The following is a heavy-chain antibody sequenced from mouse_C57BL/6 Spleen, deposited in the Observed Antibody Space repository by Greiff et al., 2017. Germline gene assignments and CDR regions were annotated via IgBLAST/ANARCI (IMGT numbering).Heavy chain of an antibody. CDR2: IRNKANGYTT. CDR1: GFTFTDYY. Sequence: EVQVVESGGGLVQPGGSLSLSCAASGFTFTDYYMSWVRQPPGKALEWLGFIRNKANGYTTEYSASVKGRFTISRDNSQSVLYLQMNALRAEDSSTYCCARYGDYGYDGWFAYWGQGTLVTVSA. D-gene: IGHD2-2*01. V-gene: IGHV7-3*01. CDR3: ARYGDYGYDGWFAY. J-gene: IGHJ3*01.